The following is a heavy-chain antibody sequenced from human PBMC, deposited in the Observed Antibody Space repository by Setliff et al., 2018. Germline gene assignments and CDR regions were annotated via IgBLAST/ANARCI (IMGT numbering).Heavy chain of an antibody. CDR1: GGSISSYY. D-gene: IGHD2-15*01. CDR2: IYTSGST. V-gene: IGHV4-4*07. CDR3: ARGQRDCSGGSCYYYMDV. J-gene: IGHJ6*03. Sequence: SETLSLTCTVSGGSISSYYWSWIRQPAGKGLEWIGRIYTSGSTNYNPSLKSRVTMSVDTSKNQFSLKLSSVTAADTAVYYCARGQRDCSGGSCYYYMDVWGKGTTVTVSS.